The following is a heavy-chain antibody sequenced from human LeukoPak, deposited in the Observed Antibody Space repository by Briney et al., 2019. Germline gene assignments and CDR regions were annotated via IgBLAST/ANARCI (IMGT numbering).Heavy chain of an antibody. CDR3: ARCLGYSYGYGVAYYFDY. J-gene: IGHJ4*02. CDR2: IKQDGSEK. D-gene: IGHD5-18*01. V-gene: IGHV3-7*01. CDR1: GFTFSSYW. Sequence: GGSLRLSCAASGFTFSSYWMSWVRQAPGKGLEWVANIKQDGSEKYYVDSVKGRFTISRDNAKNSLYLQMNSLRAEDTAVYCCARCLGYSYGYGVAYYFDYWGQGTLVTVSS.